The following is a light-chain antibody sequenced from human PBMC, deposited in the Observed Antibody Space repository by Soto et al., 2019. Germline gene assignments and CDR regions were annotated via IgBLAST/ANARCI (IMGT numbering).Light chain of an antibody. CDR3: QQRSNWPLIT. CDR2: AVA. Sequence: ESVFTHSTGTVSLSPGERATLSCRPIQSVSSSYLAWYQQKPGQAPRLLMYAVATRATGIPARFSGSGSGTDFTLTISSLEPEDFAVYYCQQRSNWPLITFGPGTRLE. J-gene: IGKJ5*01. CDR1: QSVSSSY. V-gene: IGKV3-11*01.